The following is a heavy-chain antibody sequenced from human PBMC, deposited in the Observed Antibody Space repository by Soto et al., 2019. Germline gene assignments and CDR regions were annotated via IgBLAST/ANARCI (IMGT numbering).Heavy chain of an antibody. CDR2: ITHLENT. Sequence: QLRLQESGSGVVKTSESLSLTCTVFGASISYGGYSWSWMRQSPGRGLEWIGHITHLENTYFNPYVQSRVSMSIDRTKNHFALKVTSMKSADKGRYFCVRGGGNDPFEYWGQGIRVTVS. V-gene: IGHV4-30-2*06. CDR1: GASISYGGYS. D-gene: IGHD5-12*01. J-gene: IGHJ4*02. CDR3: VRGGGNDPFEY.